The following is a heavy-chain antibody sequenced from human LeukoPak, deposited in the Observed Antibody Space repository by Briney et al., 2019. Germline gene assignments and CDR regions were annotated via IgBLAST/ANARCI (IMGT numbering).Heavy chain of an antibody. D-gene: IGHD2-2*01. V-gene: IGHV4-59*12. Sequence: PSETLSLTCTVSGGSISSYYWSWIRQPPGKGLEWIAYIYYRGSTNYNPSLKSRVTISVDTSKNQFSLNLSSVTAADTAVYYCARDVVVVPAAINYGMDVWGQGTTVTVSS. CDR1: GGSISSYY. CDR3: ARDVVVVPAAINYGMDV. CDR2: IYYRGST. J-gene: IGHJ6*02.